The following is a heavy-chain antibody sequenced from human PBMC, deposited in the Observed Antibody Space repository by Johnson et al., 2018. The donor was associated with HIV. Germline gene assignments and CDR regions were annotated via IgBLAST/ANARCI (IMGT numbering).Heavy chain of an antibody. CDR3: ARVTGPFDI. Sequence: EVQLVESGGGLVQPGGSLRLSCAASGFTFSSYEMNWVRQAPGKGLEWVSYISSSGRTIYYADSVKGRFTISRANAKNSLYLQMNSLRAEDTAVDYCARVTGPFDIWGQGTMVTVSS. V-gene: IGHV3-48*03. CDR2: ISSSGRTI. CDR1: GFTFSSYE. D-gene: IGHD4-11*01. J-gene: IGHJ3*02.